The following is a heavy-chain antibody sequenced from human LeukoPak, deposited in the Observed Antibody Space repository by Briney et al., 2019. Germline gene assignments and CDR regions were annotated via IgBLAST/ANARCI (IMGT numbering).Heavy chain of an antibody. CDR1: GGSISSYY. Sequence: SETLSLTCTVSGGSISSYYWSWIRQPAGKGLEWIGRIYNSGSTTYNPSLKSRVTMSVDTSKNQFSLKLSSVTAADTAVYYCARGSGWYAYYYMDVWGKGTTVTISS. CDR3: ARGSGWYAYYYMDV. CDR2: IYNSGST. V-gene: IGHV4-4*07. J-gene: IGHJ6*03. D-gene: IGHD6-19*01.